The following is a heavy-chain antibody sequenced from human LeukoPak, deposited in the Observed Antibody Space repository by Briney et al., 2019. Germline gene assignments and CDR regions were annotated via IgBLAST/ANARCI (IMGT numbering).Heavy chain of an antibody. CDR3: ATSWGPDTSAFRWGRDGMDV. CDR1: GFTVSSNY. Sequence: GGSLRLSCAASGFTVSSNYMSWVRQAPGKGLEWVSAISKSGDHTYYAASAKGRFTIYRDNSKNTQYLQMNSLRAEDTAVYYCATSWGPDTSAFRWGRDGMDVWGQGTTVIVS. V-gene: IGHV3-53*01. D-gene: IGHD3-16*01. CDR2: ISKSGDHT. J-gene: IGHJ6*02.